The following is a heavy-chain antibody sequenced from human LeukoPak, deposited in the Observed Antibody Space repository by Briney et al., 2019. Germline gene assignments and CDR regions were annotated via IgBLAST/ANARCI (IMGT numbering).Heavy chain of an antibody. Sequence: GASVKVSCKASGGTFSSYAISWVRQAPGQGLEWMGRIIPILGIANYAQKFQGRVTITADKSTSTAYMELSSLRSEDTAVYYCARGSRVVPAAIGAFWFDPWGQGTLVTVSS. J-gene: IGHJ5*02. CDR2: IIPILGIA. CDR1: GGTFSSYA. D-gene: IGHD2-2*01. V-gene: IGHV1-69*04. CDR3: ARGSRVVPAAIGAFWFDP.